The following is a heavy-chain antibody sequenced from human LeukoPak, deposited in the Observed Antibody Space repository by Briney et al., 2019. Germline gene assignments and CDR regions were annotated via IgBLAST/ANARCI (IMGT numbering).Heavy chain of an antibody. V-gene: IGHV3-21*01. D-gene: IGHD3-10*01. Sequence: GGSLRLSCAASGFTFRTYSMNWVRQAPGKGLEWVASISKSTTYIYYADSVKGRFTISRDNSNNSLYLQMNSLGVDDTAVYYCARGSGVHYWGQGTLLIVSS. CDR3: ARGSGVHY. CDR2: ISKSTTYI. CDR1: GFTFRTYS. J-gene: IGHJ4*02.